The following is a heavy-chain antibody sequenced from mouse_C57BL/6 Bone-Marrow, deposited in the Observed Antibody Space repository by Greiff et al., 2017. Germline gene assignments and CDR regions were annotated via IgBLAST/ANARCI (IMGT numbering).Heavy chain of an antibody. Sequence: VQLQQSGPGLVKPSQSLFLTCSITGFPITSGYYWIWIRQSPGKPLEWMGYITHSGETFYNPSLQSPISITRETSKNQFFLQLNSVTTEDTAMYYCAVVPVYDGYAYAMDYWGQGTSVTVSS. V-gene: IGHV12-3*01. CDR3: AVVPVYDGYAYAMDY. J-gene: IGHJ4*01. CDR2: ITHSGET. CDR1: GFPITSGYY. D-gene: IGHD2-3*01.